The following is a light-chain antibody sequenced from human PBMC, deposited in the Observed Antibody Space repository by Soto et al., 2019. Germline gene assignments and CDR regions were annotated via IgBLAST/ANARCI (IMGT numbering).Light chain of an antibody. CDR1: KLGDKY. CDR3: QAWDSSHVV. CDR2: QDS. Sequence: ELTQPPSVSVSPGQTASITCSGDKLGDKYACWYQQKPGQSPVLVIYQDSKRPSGIPERFSGSNSGNTATLTISGTQAMDEADYYCQAWDSSHVVFGGGTKVTVL. J-gene: IGLJ2*01. V-gene: IGLV3-1*01.